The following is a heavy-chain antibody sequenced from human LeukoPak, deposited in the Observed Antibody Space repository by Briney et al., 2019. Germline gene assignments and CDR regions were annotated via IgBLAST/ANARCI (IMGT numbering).Heavy chain of an antibody. V-gene: IGHV4-59*12. CDR3: WRGWPYGCGYSWFDP. J-gene: IGHJ5*02. Sequence: SETLSLTCTVSGGSFSSYYWRWLRQPPGKGLVWVGYIYYSGSTNYYPSRKSRLTTTVDNSNNHSSLKLIYVAIADHAAVYFWRGWPYGCGYSWFDPWGEGTLVTVSS. CDR2: IYYSGST. CDR1: GGSFSSYY. D-gene: IGHD5-18*01.